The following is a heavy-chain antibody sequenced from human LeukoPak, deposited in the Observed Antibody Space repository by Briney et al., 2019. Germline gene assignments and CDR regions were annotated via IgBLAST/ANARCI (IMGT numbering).Heavy chain of an antibody. CDR1: GGSISSYY. CDR3: ARGEYYFDY. V-gene: IGHV4-59*01. J-gene: IGHJ4*02. Sequence: SETLSLTCTVSGGSISSYYWSWLRQPPGKELEWIGYIYYSGSTNYNPSLKSRVTISVDTSKNQFSLKVSSVTAADTAVYYCARGEYYFDYWGQGTLVTVSS. CDR2: IYYSGST.